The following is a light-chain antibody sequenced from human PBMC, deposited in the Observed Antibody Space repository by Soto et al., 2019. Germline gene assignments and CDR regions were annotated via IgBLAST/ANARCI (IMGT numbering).Light chain of an antibody. CDR3: QAWDSSVV. CDR1: KLGDKY. CDR2: QDR. V-gene: IGLV3-1*01. J-gene: IGLJ2*01. Sequence: SYELTQPPSVSVSPGQTASITCSGDKLGDKYACWYQQKPGQSPVLVIYQDRKRPSGIPERFSGSNSGNTATLTISGTQAMDEADYYCQAWDSSVVFGEGTKLTVL.